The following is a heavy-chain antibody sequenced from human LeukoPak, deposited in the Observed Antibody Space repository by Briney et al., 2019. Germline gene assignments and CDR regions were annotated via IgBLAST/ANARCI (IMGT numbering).Heavy chain of an antibody. CDR2: IGRRSNYI. J-gene: IGHJ4*02. CDR1: GFTVSTYS. Sequence: GGSRRLSWVASGFTVSTYSINWGRLPQGKGREWVSCIGRRSNYIYYADSVKGRFTISRDNAKNSLYLQMDSLRAEDTAVYYCARDRGRYDSSGYYYEGYFDYWGQGTLVTVSS. CDR3: ARDRGRYDSSGYYYEGYFDY. D-gene: IGHD3-22*01. V-gene: IGHV3-21*01.